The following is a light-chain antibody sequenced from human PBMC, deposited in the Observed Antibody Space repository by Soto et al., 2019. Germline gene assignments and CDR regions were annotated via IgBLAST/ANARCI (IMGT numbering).Light chain of an antibody. V-gene: IGKV1-39*01. J-gene: IGKJ4*01. CDR2: AAS. Sequence: DIQMTQSPSSLSASVGDRVTITCRASQSISTYLNWYQHKPGKAPNLLIYAASSLQSGVPSRFSGGGSGTDFTLIISSLQPEDFATYYCQQSYSTPLTFGGGTKVEIK. CDR3: QQSYSTPLT. CDR1: QSISTY.